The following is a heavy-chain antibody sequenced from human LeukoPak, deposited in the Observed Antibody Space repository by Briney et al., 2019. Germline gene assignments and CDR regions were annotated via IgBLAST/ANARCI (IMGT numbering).Heavy chain of an antibody. CDR1: GGFIIRSSYY. Sequence: SETLSLTCSVSGGFIIRSSYYWGWIRQTPGKGLERIASIDYTGSTYYNPSLGSRVTISVDTSKNQFSLKLSSVTAADMGVHYCVRHRGGSGYSDLDAFEIWGQGTMVTVSS. CDR3: VRHRGGSGYSDLDAFEI. CDR2: IDYTGST. J-gene: IGHJ3*02. V-gene: IGHV4-39*01. D-gene: IGHD6-25*01.